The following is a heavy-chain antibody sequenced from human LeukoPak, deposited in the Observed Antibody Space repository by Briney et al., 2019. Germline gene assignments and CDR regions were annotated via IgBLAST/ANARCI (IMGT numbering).Heavy chain of an antibody. CDR1: GGSISSSSYY. J-gene: IGHJ3*02. CDR3: ARVVPPYYYDSSVRAFDI. V-gene: IGHV4-39*07. CDR2: IYHSGST. Sequence: SETLSLTCTVSGGSISSSSYYWGWIRQPPGKGLEWIGSIYHSGSTYYNPSLKSRVTISVDTSKNQFSLKLSSVTAADTAVYYCARVVPPYYYDSSVRAFDIWGQGTMVTVSS. D-gene: IGHD3-22*01.